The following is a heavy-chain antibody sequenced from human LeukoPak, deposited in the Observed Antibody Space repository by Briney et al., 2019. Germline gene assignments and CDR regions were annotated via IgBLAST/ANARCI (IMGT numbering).Heavy chain of an antibody. V-gene: IGHV4-59*01. Sequence: SETLSLTCTVSGGSISSYYWSWIRQPPGKGLEWIGYIYYSGSTNYKPSLKSRVTISIDRSKNQFSLELSSVTAADTAVYYCARGPELGSLDHWGQGTLVTVSS. CDR3: ARGPELGSLDH. D-gene: IGHD3-10*01. CDR1: GGSISSYY. CDR2: IYYSGST. J-gene: IGHJ4*02.